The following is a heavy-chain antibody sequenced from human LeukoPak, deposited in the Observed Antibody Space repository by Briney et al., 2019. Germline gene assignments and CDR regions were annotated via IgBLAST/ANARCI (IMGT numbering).Heavy chain of an antibody. Sequence: GGSLRLSCAASGLIFSDYSLNWVRQAPGKGLEWVSSISSSSSYTKSADSVKGRFTISRDNAKNSLYLQMNSLRAEDTAVYYCARDPIAAARGADAFDIWGQGTMVTVSS. J-gene: IGHJ3*02. D-gene: IGHD6-13*01. CDR1: GLIFSDYS. CDR2: ISSSSSYT. CDR3: ARDPIAAARGADAFDI. V-gene: IGHV3-21*01.